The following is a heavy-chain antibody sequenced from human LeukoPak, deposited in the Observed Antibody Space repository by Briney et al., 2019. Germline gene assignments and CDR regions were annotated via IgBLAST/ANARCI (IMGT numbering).Heavy chain of an antibody. V-gene: IGHV1-69*04. CDR2: IIPILGIA. Sequence: ASVKVPCKASGGTFSSYAISWVRQAPGQGLEWMGRIIPILGIANYAQKFQGRVTITADKSTSTAYMELSSLRSENTAVYYCFGASSMGEYCDYWGQGTLVTVSS. CDR1: GGTFSSYA. J-gene: IGHJ4*02. D-gene: IGHD2-2*01. CDR3: FGASSMGEYCDY.